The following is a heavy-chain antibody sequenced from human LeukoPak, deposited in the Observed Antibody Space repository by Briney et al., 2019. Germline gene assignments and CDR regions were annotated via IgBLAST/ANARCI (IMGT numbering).Heavy chain of an antibody. CDR2: INSDGGST. Sequence: GGSLRLSCAASGFTFSNYWMHWVRQAPGKGLVWVSRINSDGGSTTYADSVKGRFTISRDNGQNTLYLQMNSLRAEDTAVYYCAREGRGYSYAFEYWGQGTLVTVSS. CDR3: AREGRGYSYAFEY. CDR1: GFTFSNYW. D-gene: IGHD5-18*01. J-gene: IGHJ4*02. V-gene: IGHV3-74*01.